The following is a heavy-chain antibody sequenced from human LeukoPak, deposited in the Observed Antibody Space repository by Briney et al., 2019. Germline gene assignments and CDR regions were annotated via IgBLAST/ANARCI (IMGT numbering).Heavy chain of an antibody. Sequence: GASVKVSCKAYGDTFTGYYMHWGRQAPGQGLEWMGWINPDSGCTNYAQKFQGRVTMTRDTSISTAYMELSRLRSDDTAVYYCARVRTLGYYYDSSGYSSAEYFQHWGQGTLVTVSS. CDR2: INPDSGCT. V-gene: IGHV1-2*02. D-gene: IGHD3-22*01. J-gene: IGHJ1*01. CDR1: GDTFTGYY. CDR3: ARVRTLGYYYDSSGYSSAEYFQH.